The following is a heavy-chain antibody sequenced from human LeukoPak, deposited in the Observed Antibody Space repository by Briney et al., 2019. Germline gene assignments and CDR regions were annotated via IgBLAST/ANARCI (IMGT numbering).Heavy chain of an antibody. CDR1: GFTFRHYA. V-gene: IGHV3-30-3*01. D-gene: IGHD1-26*01. CDR3: AREIRGYSYFDY. J-gene: IGHJ4*02. Sequence: ERSLRLSCAASGFTFRHYAMYWVRQAPGKGLDWVAFISYDGSNKYYADSVKGRFTISRDNAKNSLYLQMNSLRAEDTAVYYCAREIRGYSYFDYWGQGTLVTVSS. CDR2: ISYDGSNK.